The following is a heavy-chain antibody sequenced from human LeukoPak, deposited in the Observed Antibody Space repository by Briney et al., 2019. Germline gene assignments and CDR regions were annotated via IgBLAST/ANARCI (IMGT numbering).Heavy chain of an antibody. V-gene: IGHV4-59*01. CDR1: GGSISSYY. Sequence: SETLSLTCTVSGGSISSYYWSWVRQPPGKGLEWIGYIYYSGSTNYNPSLKSRVTISVDTSKNQFSLKLSSVTAADTAVYYCARDGYYYDSSGYYARAFDIWGQGTMVAVSS. CDR2: IYYSGST. J-gene: IGHJ3*02. D-gene: IGHD3-22*01. CDR3: ARDGYYYDSSGYYARAFDI.